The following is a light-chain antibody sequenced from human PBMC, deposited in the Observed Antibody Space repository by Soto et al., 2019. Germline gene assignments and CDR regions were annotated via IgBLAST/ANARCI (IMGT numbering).Light chain of an antibody. CDR1: SSDVGGYNF. CDR2: EVN. J-gene: IGLJ1*01. V-gene: IGLV2-8*01. CDR3: SSYAGSITVA. Sequence: QSALTQPPSASGSPGQSVTISCTGTSSDVGGYNFVSWYQHHPGKVPKLMIYEVNMRPSGVPDRFSGSKSGNTASLTVSGLQAEDEADYYCSSYAGSITVAFGTGTKLTVL.